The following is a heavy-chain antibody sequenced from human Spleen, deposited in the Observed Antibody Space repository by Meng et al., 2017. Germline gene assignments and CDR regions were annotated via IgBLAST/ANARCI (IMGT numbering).Heavy chain of an antibody. Sequence: QVQLQVAGPGLGKPSGTLSLTCAVSGGSISSRNWWSWVRQPPGKGLEWIGEIYHSGSTNYNPSLKSRVTISVDKSKNQFSLKLSSVTAADTAVYYCARGVIVRLYDSNGYSGARREPFDYWGQGSLVTVSS. CDR1: GGSISSRNW. V-gene: IGHV4-4*02. D-gene: IGHD3-22*01. CDR2: IYHSGST. J-gene: IGHJ4*02. CDR3: ARGVIVRLYDSNGYSGARREPFDY.